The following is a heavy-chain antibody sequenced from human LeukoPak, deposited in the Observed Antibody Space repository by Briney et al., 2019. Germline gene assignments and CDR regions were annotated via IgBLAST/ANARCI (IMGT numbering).Heavy chain of an antibody. V-gene: IGHV4-4*07. D-gene: IGHD2-2*01. CDR2: IYTSGST. Sequence: SETLSLTCTVSGGSISSYYWSWIRQPAGKGLEWIGRIYTSGSTNYNPSLKSRVTISVDTSKNQFSLKLSSVTAADTAVYHCARDGDIVVVPDHNWFDPWGQGTLVTVSS. J-gene: IGHJ5*02. CDR3: ARDGDIVVVPDHNWFDP. CDR1: GGSISSYY.